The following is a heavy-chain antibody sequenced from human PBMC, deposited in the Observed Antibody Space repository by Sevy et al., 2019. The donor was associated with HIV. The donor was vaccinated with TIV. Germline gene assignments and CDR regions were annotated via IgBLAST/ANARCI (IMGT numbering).Heavy chain of an antibody. CDR3: ARDRATVTTLDYFDY. CDR2: ISSSSSYT. Sequence: GGSLRLSCAASGFTFSDYYMSWIRQAPGKGLEWVSYISSSSSYTNYADSVKGRFTTSRDNAKNSLYLQMNSLRAEDTAVYYCARDRATVTTLDYFDYWGQGTLVTVSS. CDR1: GFTFSDYY. J-gene: IGHJ4*02. V-gene: IGHV3-11*06. D-gene: IGHD4-17*01.